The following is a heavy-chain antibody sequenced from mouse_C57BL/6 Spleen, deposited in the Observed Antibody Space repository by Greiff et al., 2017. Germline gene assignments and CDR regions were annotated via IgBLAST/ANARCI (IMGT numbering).Heavy chain of an antibody. CDR2: ISSGSSTI. CDR1: GFTFSDYG. D-gene: IGHD1-3*01. J-gene: IGHJ4*01. Sequence: EVKLVESGGGLVKPGGSLKLSCAASGFTFSDYGMHWVRQAPEKGLEWVAYISSGSSTISYADPVKGRFTISRDNAKNTLFLQMTSLRSEDTAMYYCAKWDDSYAMDYWGQGTSVTVSS. CDR3: AKWDDSYAMDY. V-gene: IGHV5-17*01.